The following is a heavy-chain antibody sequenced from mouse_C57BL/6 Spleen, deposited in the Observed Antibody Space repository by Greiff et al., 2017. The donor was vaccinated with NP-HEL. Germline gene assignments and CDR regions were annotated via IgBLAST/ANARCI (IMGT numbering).Heavy chain of an antibody. CDR1: GFTFSSYA. CDR2: ISDGGSYT. CDR3: ARDGTYIAMDY. D-gene: IGHD4-1*01. J-gene: IGHJ4*01. Sequence: DVKLVESGGGLVKPGGSLKLSCAASGFTFSSYAMSWVRQTPEKRLEWVATISDGGSYTNYPDNVKGRFTISRDNAKNDLYLQMSHLKAEDTAMYYCARDGTYIAMDYWGQGTSVTVSS. V-gene: IGHV5-4*01.